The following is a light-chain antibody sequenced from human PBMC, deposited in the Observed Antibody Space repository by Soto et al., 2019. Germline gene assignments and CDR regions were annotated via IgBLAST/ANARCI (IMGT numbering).Light chain of an antibody. V-gene: IGKV1-39*01. J-gene: IGKJ2*01. CDR2: AAS. CDR1: QSISSY. Sequence: DIQMTQTPSSLSASVGDRVTITCRASQSISSYLNWYQRKPGKAPKLLIYAASSLQSGVPSRFSGSGSGTDFTLIISSLQPEDSATYYCHQSYSSLYTFGQGTKVDIK. CDR3: HQSYSSLYT.